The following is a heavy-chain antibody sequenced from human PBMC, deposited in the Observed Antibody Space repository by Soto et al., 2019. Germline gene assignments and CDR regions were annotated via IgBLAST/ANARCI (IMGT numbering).Heavy chain of an antibody. CDR1: GFTFSDYY. V-gene: IGHV3-11*01. D-gene: IGHD3-10*01. J-gene: IGHJ4*02. CDR3: AGGGDITMVRGADTAVHFDY. Sequence: QVQLVESGGGLVKPGGSLRLSCAASGFTFSDYYMSWIRQAPGKGLEWVSYISSSGSTIYYADSVKGRFTISRDNAKNSLYLQMNSLRAEDTAVYYCAGGGDITMVRGADTAVHFDYWGQGTLVTVSS. CDR2: ISSSGSTI.